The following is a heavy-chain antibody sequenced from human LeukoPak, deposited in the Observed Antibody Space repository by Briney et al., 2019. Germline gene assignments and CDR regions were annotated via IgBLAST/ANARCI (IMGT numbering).Heavy chain of an antibody. V-gene: IGHV4-34*01. CDR2: INHSGST. D-gene: IGHD3-10*01. Sequence: PSETLSLTCAVYGGSFSGYYWSWIRQPPGKGLEWIGEINHSGSTNYNPSLKSRVTISVDTSKNQFSLKLSSVTAADTAVYYCARLPRITMVRGVIKRAKRGGYYFDYWGQGTLVTVSS. CDR1: GGSFSGYY. J-gene: IGHJ4*02. CDR3: ARLPRITMVRGVIKRAKRGGYYFDY.